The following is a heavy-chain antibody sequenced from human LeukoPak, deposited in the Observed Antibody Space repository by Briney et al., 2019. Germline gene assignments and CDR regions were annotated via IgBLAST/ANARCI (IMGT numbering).Heavy chain of an antibody. CDR3: GRERIQLWLIEHAFDI. V-gene: IGHV3-21*01. Sequence: GGSLRLSCAASGFTFSSYSMNWVRQAPGKGLEWVSSISSSSSYIYYADSVKGRFTISRDNAKNSLYLQMNSLRAEDTAVYYCGRERIQLWLIEHAFDIWGQGTTVPVSS. CDR2: ISSSSSYI. J-gene: IGHJ3*02. CDR1: GFTFSSYS. D-gene: IGHD5-18*01.